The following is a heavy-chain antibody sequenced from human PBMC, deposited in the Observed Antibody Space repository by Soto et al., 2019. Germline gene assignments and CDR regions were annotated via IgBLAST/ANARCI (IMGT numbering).Heavy chain of an antibody. J-gene: IGHJ5*02. Sequence: QVLLQESGPGLVKSSQTLSLTCTVSGGSISSGDYSWSWVRQSPGKGLEWIGHIYNSGITYYNPSLKILVVISIDTSRNQFSLRLNSLTAADRAVYFCARGVTVFGLVSRFWFDPWGQGTVVTVSS. CDR1: GGSISSGDYS. CDR2: IYNSGIT. D-gene: IGHD3-3*01. V-gene: IGHV4-30-4*01. CDR3: ARGVTVFGLVSRFWFDP.